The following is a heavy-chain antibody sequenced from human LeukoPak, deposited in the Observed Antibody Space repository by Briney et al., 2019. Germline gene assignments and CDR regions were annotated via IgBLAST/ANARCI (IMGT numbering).Heavy chain of an antibody. D-gene: IGHD6-13*01. J-gene: IGHJ3*02. Sequence: ASVKVSCKASGYTFTRYGISWVRQAPEQGLEWMGWISAYNGNTNYAQKLQGRVTMTTDTSTSTAYMELRSLRSDDTAVYYCARDFSAAGGGDAFDIWGQGTMVTVSS. CDR1: GYTFTRYG. CDR2: ISAYNGNT. V-gene: IGHV1-18*01. CDR3: ARDFSAAGGGDAFDI.